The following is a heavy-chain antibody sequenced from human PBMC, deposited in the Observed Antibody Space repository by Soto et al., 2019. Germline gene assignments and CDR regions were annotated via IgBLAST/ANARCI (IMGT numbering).Heavy chain of an antibody. CDR2: NNSAGSVS. Sequence: EVQLVESGGGLVQPGGSLRLSCAASGFTFSNYWMYWVRQAPGKGLVWVSRNNSAGSVSSYADSVKGRLTISRDNVKNTRYLHINSLRAEDPAVYYCARGDCVGCRCYSLADSFYYDLDVGGKAPTVTVS. D-gene: IGHD2-15*01. CDR1: GFTFSNYW. CDR3: ARGDCVGCRCYSLADSFYYDLDV. J-gene: IGHJ6*03. V-gene: IGHV3-74*01.